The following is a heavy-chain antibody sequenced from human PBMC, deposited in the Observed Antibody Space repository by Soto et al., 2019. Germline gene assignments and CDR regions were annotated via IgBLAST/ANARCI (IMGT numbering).Heavy chain of an antibody. D-gene: IGHD2-21*02. CDR3: ARDTYAVATPGGMDV. J-gene: IGHJ6*02. CDR1: AGSISSGGYY. CDR2: IYYSGST. V-gene: IGHV4-31*03. Sequence: QVQLQESGPGLVKPSQTLSLTCTVSAGSISSGGYYWSWIRQHPGKGLEWIWYIYYSGSTYYNPSLKSRVTISVDTPKNQFSLKLSSVTAADTAVYYCARDTYAVATPGGMDVWGQGTTVTVSS.